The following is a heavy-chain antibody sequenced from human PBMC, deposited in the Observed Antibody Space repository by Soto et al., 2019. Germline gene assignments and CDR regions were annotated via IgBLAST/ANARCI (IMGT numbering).Heavy chain of an antibody. V-gene: IGHV4-39*01. CDR2: IYYSGST. CDR1: GGSISSSSYY. J-gene: IGHJ4*02. Sequence: QLQLQESGPGLVKPSETLSLTCTVSGGSISSSSYYWGWIRQPPGKGLEWIGSIYYSGSTYYNPSLKSRVTIAVDTSKYEFSLKLSSVTAADTAVYYCARHEGSIAARRGYFDYWGQGTLVTVSS. CDR3: ARHEGSIAARRGYFDY. D-gene: IGHD6-6*01.